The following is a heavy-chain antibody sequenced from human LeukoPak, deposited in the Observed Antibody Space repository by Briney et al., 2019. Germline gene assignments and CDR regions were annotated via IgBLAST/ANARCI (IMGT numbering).Heavy chain of an antibody. CDR2: ISSTGDST. CDR1: GFTFSSYA. J-gene: IGHJ4*02. D-gene: IGHD6-19*01. V-gene: IGHV3-23*01. Sequence: GGSLRLSCAASGFTFSSYAMTWVRQAPGKGLEWVSSISSTGDSTYFADSVKGRFTISRDNSKNTLYLQMNSLRAEDTAVYSCAKPSYSSGWFIVYWGQGTLVTVSS. CDR3: AKPSYSSGWFIVY.